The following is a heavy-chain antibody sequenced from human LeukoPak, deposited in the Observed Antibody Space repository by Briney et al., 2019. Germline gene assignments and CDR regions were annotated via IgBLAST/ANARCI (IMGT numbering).Heavy chain of an antibody. CDR2: IYYSGST. Sequence: SETLSLTCSVSGGSVSSSSYYWGWIRQPPGKGLEWIGSIYYSGSTYYNPSLKSRVTISADTSKNPLSLNLSPVTAADPAVYYCATGAGIAVVIYYWGQGTLVTVSS. J-gene: IGHJ4*02. V-gene: IGHV4-39*01. D-gene: IGHD3-22*01. CDR3: ATGAGIAVVIYY. CDR1: GGSVSSSSYY.